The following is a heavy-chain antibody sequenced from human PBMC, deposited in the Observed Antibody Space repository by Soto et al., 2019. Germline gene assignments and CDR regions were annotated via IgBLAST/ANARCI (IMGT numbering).Heavy chain of an antibody. D-gene: IGHD2-21*02. Sequence: QVQLQESGPGLVRPSESLSLTCTVSGDSISPYYWTWLRQTPGKGLEWIGHVFRSGSTNYNPSLKSRLIMSVDTSKNQLSLQLSSVTAQDTAVYYCARHRYRTQSNGLVTPFEAFDLWGQGTLVTVSS. CDR3: ARHRYRTQSNGLVTPFEAFDL. V-gene: IGHV4-59*01. CDR2: VFRSGST. J-gene: IGHJ3*01. CDR1: GDSISPYY.